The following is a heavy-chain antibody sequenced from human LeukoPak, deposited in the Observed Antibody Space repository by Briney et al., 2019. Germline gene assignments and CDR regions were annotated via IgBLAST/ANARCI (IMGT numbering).Heavy chain of an antibody. J-gene: IGHJ4*02. Sequence: GGSLRLSCAASGFTFSSYGMSWVRQAPGKGLEWVSATNGDGASTYYADSVKGRFTISRDNSKNMLYLKMNSPTVEDTAVYYCAVYNWGFDWWGQGTLVTVSS. D-gene: IGHD7-27*01. CDR3: AVYNWGFDW. V-gene: IGHV3-23*01. CDR1: GFTFSSYG. CDR2: TNGDGAST.